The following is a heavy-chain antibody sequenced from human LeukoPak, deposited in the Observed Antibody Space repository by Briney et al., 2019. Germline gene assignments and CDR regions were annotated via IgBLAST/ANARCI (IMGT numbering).Heavy chain of an antibody. Sequence: PSETLSLTCTVSGASISSSSSYWGWIRQPPGEGLEWIGSIYYLGSTFYNPSLKSRVTMSVDTTKNQFSLKLTCVTAADTAVYYCARLQWFAESRLTSWGQGTLVTVSS. CDR1: GASISSSSSY. V-gene: IGHV4-39*01. D-gene: IGHD3-10*01. CDR3: ARLQWFAESRLTS. J-gene: IGHJ5*02. CDR2: IYYLGST.